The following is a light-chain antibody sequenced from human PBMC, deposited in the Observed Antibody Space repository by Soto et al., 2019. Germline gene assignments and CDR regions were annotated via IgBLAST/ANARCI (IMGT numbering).Light chain of an antibody. CDR3: QSYDSSLSAYV. Sequence: QSVLTQPPSVSGAPGQRVTISCAGSSSNIGAGYDVHWYQQFPGTAPRLLIYGSHNRPSGVPDRFSGSKSGTSASLAITGLQTEDEADYFCQSYDSSLSAYVFGTGTKLTVL. V-gene: IGLV1-40*01. CDR1: SSNIGAGYD. J-gene: IGLJ1*01. CDR2: GSH.